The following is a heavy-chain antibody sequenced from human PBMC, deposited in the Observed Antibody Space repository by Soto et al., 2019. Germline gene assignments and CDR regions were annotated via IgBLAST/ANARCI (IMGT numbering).Heavy chain of an antibody. V-gene: IGHV4-59*08. CDR3: ARHLRYPSPYYFDY. J-gene: IGHJ4*02. CDR2: IYYSGST. D-gene: IGHD3-9*01. CDR1: GGSISSYY. Sequence: QVQLQESGPGLVKPSETLSLTCTVSGGSISSYYWSWIRQPPGKGLEWIGYIYYSGSTNYNPSLKSRVTKSVDTSKNQFSLKLSSVTAADTAVYYCARHLRYPSPYYFDYWGQGTLVTVSS.